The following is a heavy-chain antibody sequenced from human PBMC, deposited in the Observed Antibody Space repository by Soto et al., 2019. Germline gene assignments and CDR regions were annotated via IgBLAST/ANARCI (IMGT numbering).Heavy chain of an antibody. CDR3: ARGNGLTGGY. CDR1: GYTFNSYA. Sequence: ASLKVSCKASGYTFNSYAMNWVRQAPGQRLEWMGWISAYNGNTNYAQRLQGRVTMTTDTSTSTAYMELRSLRSDDTAVYYCARGNGLTGGYWGQGTLVNVSS. D-gene: IGHD3-22*01. V-gene: IGHV1-18*01. J-gene: IGHJ4*02. CDR2: ISAYNGNT.